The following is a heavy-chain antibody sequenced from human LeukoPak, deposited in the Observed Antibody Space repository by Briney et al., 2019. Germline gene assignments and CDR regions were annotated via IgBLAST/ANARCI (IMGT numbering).Heavy chain of an antibody. CDR1: GYTFTSYG. Sequence: SVKVSCKASGYTFTSYGISWVRQARGQRLEWIGWIVVGSGNTNYAQKFQERVTITRDMSTSTAYMELSSLRSDDTAVYYCARSPTIAVAGNGFDYWGQGTLVTVSS. D-gene: IGHD6-13*01. J-gene: IGHJ4*02. CDR3: ARSPTIAVAGNGFDY. V-gene: IGHV1-58*02. CDR2: IVVGSGNT.